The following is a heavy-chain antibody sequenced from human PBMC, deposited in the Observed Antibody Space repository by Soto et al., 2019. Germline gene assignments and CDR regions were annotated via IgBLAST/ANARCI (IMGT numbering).Heavy chain of an antibody. CDR2: IYDSGST. Sequence: PSETLSLTCTVSGGSISNYYWSWIRQPPGNELEWIGHIYDSGSTNYNPSLKSRVTISVDTSKNQFSLKLTSMTAADTAVYYFAGEPPYCSSSSCYHWFDPWGQGTLVTVSS. CDR3: AGEPPYCSSSSCYHWFDP. CDR1: GGSISNYY. V-gene: IGHV4-59*01. D-gene: IGHD2-2*01. J-gene: IGHJ5*02.